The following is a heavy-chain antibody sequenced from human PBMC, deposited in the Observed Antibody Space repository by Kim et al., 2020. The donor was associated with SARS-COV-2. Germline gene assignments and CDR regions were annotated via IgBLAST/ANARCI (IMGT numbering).Heavy chain of an antibody. Sequence: SETLSLTCAVYGGSFSGYYWSWIRQPPGKGLEWIGEINHSGSTNYNPSLKSRVTISVDTSKNQFSLKLSSVTAADTAVYYCARGGGLTGDFLIDYWGQGTLVTVSS. V-gene: IGHV4-34*01. CDR1: GGSFSGYY. D-gene: IGHD7-27*01. J-gene: IGHJ4*02. CDR2: INHSGST. CDR3: ARGGGLTGDFLIDY.